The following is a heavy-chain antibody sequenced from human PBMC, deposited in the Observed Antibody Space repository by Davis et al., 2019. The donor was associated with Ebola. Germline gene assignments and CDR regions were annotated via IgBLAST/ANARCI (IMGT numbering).Heavy chain of an antibody. CDR1: GGSFGTYY. V-gene: IGHV4-34*01. CDR2: INRSGST. D-gene: IGHD2-2*01. Sequence: MPSETLSLTCGVYGGSFGTYYWSWIRQPPGRGLEWIGEINRSGSTNYNPSLKSRVTISVDTSKNQFSLRLASVTAADTAVYYCARDTKRGGYYYYGMDVWGQGTTVTVSS. CDR3: ARDTKRGGYYYYGMDV. J-gene: IGHJ6*02.